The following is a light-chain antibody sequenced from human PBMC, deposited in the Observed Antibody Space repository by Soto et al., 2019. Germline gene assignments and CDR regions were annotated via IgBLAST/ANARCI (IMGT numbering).Light chain of an antibody. V-gene: IGLV2-14*01. CDR1: SSDVGGYNH. CDR2: DVS. Sequence: QSALTQPASVSGSPGQSITISCTGTSSDVGGYNHVSWYQQYPGKAPKLIIYDVSNRPSGLSNRFSGSKSGNTASLTISGLQAEDEADYYCSSYGSTTHVIFGGGTKLT. CDR3: SSYGSTTHVI. J-gene: IGLJ2*01.